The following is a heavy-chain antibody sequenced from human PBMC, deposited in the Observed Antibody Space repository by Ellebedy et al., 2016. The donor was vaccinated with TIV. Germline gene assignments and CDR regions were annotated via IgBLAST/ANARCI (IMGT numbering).Heavy chain of an antibody. Sequence: GGSLRLSCAASGFTFSSYAMHWVRQAPGKGLEWVAVISYDGSNKYYADSVKGRFTISRDNAKNSLYLQMNSLRAEDTAVYYCAKEAAVLGLWGQGTLVTVSS. CDR2: ISYDGSNK. V-gene: IGHV3-30*07. J-gene: IGHJ4*02. CDR1: GFTFSSYA. CDR3: AKEAAVLGL. D-gene: IGHD3/OR15-3a*01.